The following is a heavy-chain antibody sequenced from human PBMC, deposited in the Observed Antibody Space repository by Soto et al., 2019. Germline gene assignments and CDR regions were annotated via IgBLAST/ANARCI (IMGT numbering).Heavy chain of an antibody. CDR1: GYTFTSYG. CDR2: ISAYNGNT. J-gene: IGHJ3*02. D-gene: IGHD2-2*01. CDR3: ARDCSSTSCYLVAFDI. Sequence: ASVKVSCKASGYTFTSYGISWVRQARGQGLEWMGWISAYNGNTNYAQKLQGRVTMTTDTSTSTAYVELRSLRSDDTVVYYCARDCSSTSCYLVAFDIWGQGTMVTVS. V-gene: IGHV1-18*01.